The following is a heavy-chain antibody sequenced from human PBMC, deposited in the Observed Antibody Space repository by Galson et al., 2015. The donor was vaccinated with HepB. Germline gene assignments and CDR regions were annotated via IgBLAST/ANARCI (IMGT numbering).Heavy chain of an antibody. CDR3: ARRIAVAGHRYFDY. CDR1: GGSISSSSYY. D-gene: IGHD6-19*01. Sequence: SETLSLTCTVSGGSISSSSYYWGWIRQPPGKGLEWIGSIYYSGSTYYNPSLKSRVTISVDTSKNQFSLKLSSVTAADTAVYYCARRIAVAGHRYFDYWGQGTLVTVSS. V-gene: IGHV4-39*01. CDR2: IYYSGST. J-gene: IGHJ4*02.